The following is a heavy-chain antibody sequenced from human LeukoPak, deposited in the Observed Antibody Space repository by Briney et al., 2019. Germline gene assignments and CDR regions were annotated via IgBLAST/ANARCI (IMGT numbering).Heavy chain of an antibody. D-gene: IGHD3-16*01. Sequence: GGXLRLSCAASGFTFSSYWMHWVRQAPGKGLVWVSRINSDGSSTIYADSVKGRFTISRDNAKNTLYLQMNSLRAEDTAVYYCARSITFGGGGAFDIWGQGTMVTVSS. V-gene: IGHV3-74*01. CDR2: INSDGSST. J-gene: IGHJ3*02. CDR3: ARSITFGGGGAFDI. CDR1: GFTFSSYW.